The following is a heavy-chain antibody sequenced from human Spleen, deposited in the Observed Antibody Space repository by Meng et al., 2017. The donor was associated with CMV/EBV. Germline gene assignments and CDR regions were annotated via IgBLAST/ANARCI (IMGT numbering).Heavy chain of an antibody. J-gene: IGHJ6*02. CDR2: ISSSSSYI. V-gene: IGHV3-21*04. CDR3: ARLDQEGYYYGMDV. CDR1: GFTFSTYS. Sequence: GGSLRLSCAASGFTFSTYSMNWVRQAPGKGLEWVSSISSSSSYIYYADSVKGRFTISRDNAKNSLYLQMNSLRAEDTAVYYCARLDQEGYYYGMDVWGQGTTVTVSS.